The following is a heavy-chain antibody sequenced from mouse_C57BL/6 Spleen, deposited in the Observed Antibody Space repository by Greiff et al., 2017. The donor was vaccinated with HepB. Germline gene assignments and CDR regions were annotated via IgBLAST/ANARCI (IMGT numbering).Heavy chain of an antibody. CDR2: INPNYGTN. Sequence: EVQLQQSGPELVKPGASVKISCKASGYSFTDYNMNWVKQSNGKSLEWIGVINPNYGTNSYNQKFKGKATLTVDQSSSTAYMQLNSLTSEDSAVYYCARCDYYSSSQYYYAMDYWGQGTSVTVSS. D-gene: IGHD1-1*01. J-gene: IGHJ4*01. CDR1: GYSFTDYN. CDR3: ARCDYYSSSQYYYAMDY. V-gene: IGHV1-39*01.